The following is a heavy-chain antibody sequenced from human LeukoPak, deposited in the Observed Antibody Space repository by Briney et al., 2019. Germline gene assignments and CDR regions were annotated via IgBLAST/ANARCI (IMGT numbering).Heavy chain of an antibody. CDR1: GASISSYY. V-gene: IGHV4-59*01. CDR3: ARGGTNFDY. D-gene: IGHD3-16*01. Sequence: SETLSLTCTVSGASISSYYWSWLRQPPGKGLEWIGYSYYSGSNNYNPSLKSRVTISVDTSTKQFSLKLSSVTAADTAVYYCARGGTNFDYWGQGTLVTVSS. CDR2: SYYSGSN. J-gene: IGHJ4*02.